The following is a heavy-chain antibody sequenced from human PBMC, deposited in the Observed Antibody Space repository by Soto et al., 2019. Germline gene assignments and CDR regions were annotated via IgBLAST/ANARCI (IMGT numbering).Heavy chain of an antibody. CDR1: SGSISSSNW. Sequence: SETLSLTCTVSSGSISSSNWWSWVRQPPGKGLEWIGEIYHSGSTNYNPSLKSRVTISVDKSKNQFSLKLSSVTAADPAVYYCARDAYCSGGSCYRENDWFDPWGRAPLVTVSA. J-gene: IGHJ5*02. CDR3: ARDAYCSGGSCYRENDWFDP. CDR2: IYHSGST. D-gene: IGHD2-15*01. V-gene: IGHV4-4*02.